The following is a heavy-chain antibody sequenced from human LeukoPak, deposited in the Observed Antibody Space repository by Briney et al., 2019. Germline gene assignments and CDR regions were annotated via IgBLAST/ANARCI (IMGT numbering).Heavy chain of an antibody. Sequence: SETLSLTCTVSGGSVSSGSYYWSWIRQPPGTGLEWIGYIYYSGSTNYNPSLKSRVTISVDTSKNQFSLKLSSVTAADTAVYYCARGMTTVTTFSDWGQGTLVTVSS. V-gene: IGHV4-61*01. D-gene: IGHD4-17*01. CDR3: ARGMTTVTTFSD. CDR1: GGSVSSGSYY. J-gene: IGHJ4*02. CDR2: IYYSGST.